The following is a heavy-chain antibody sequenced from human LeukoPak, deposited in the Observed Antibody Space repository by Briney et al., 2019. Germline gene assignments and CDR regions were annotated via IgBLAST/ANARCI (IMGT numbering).Heavy chain of an antibody. V-gene: IGHV3-20*04. CDR2: INWNGGST. CDR1: GFTFSDYY. CDR3: ARDDSSGYSYY. Sequence: PGGSLRLSCAASGFTFSDYYMSWIRHAPGTGQEWVSGINWNGGSTGYADSVKGRFTISRDNAKNSLYLQMNSLRAEDTALYYCARDDSSGYSYYWGQGTLVTVSS. J-gene: IGHJ4*02. D-gene: IGHD3-22*01.